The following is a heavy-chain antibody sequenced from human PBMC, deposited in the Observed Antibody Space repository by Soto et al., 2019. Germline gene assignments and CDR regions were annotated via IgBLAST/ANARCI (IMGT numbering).Heavy chain of an antibody. V-gene: IGHV1-8*01. D-gene: IGHD3-10*01. J-gene: IGHJ1*01. CDR2: MNPNNGNT. Sequence: QVPLVQSGAEVKKPGASVKVSCKASGYTFTSYDISWVRQATGQGLEWMGWMNPNNGNTDYAPKFQGRVTMTMNTSIGTAYMELSSLRSEDTAVYYCARSPRNYYALGSYSYFRHWGQGTLVTVSS. CDR1: GYTFTSYD. CDR3: ARSPRNYYALGSYSYFRH.